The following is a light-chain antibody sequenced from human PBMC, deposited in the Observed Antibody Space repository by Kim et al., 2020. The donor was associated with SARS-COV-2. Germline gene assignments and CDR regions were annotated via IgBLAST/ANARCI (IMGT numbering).Light chain of an antibody. CDR1: QSVSSK. CDR3: QQYNNWPPLT. J-gene: IGKJ4*01. CDR2: GAS. V-gene: IGKV3-15*01. Sequence: VSPGERATLSCRASQSVSSKLAWYQQKLGQAPRLLIYGASTRATGIPVRFSGSGSGTEFTLTISSLQSEDIAVYYCQQYNNWPPLTFGGGTKLEI.